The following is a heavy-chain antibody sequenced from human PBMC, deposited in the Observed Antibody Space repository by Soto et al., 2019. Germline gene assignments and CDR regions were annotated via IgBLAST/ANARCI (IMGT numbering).Heavy chain of an antibody. V-gene: IGHV4-39*01. CDR2: IYYSGNT. CDR3: ASPTVATHAWDS. Sequence: QLQLQESGPGLVKPSETLSLTCTVSGGSISSSSYYWGWIRQPPGKGLEWIGSIYYSGNTYYNPSLKSRVTTYVDTSKTQFSLTLSSVTAADTAVYYCASPTVATHAWDSWGQGILVTVSS. J-gene: IGHJ4*02. D-gene: IGHD5-12*01. CDR1: GGSISSSSYY.